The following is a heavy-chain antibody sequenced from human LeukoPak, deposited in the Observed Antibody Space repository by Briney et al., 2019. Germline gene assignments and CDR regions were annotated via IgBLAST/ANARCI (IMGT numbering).Heavy chain of an antibody. CDR3: ARGDARGYSYGHFHFDH. Sequence: SETLSLTCTVSGGSISSYYWSWIRQPPGKGLEWIGYIYYSGSTNYNPSLKSRVTVSVDTTKNQFSLKLSSVTAADTAVYYCARGDARGYSYGHFHFDHWGHGTLVTVSS. J-gene: IGHJ4*01. V-gene: IGHV4-59*01. CDR1: GGSISSYY. CDR2: IYYSGST. D-gene: IGHD5-18*01.